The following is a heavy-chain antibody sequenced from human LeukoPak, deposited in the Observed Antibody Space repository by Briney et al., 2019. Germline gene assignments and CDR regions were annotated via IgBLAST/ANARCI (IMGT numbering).Heavy chain of an antibody. CDR3: ARARWTSTGTTYYLDY. V-gene: IGHV1-3*01. CDR1: GYIFIDYA. CDR2: INAGNGKT. J-gene: IGHJ4*02. Sequence: ASVKVSCKASGYIFIDYAIQWVRLAPGQGLEWMGWINAGNGKTKYSQKFQDRVTITRDTSASTAYLELSGLRFEDTAVYFCARARWTSTGTTYYLDYWGQGTLVTVSS. D-gene: IGHD4-17*01.